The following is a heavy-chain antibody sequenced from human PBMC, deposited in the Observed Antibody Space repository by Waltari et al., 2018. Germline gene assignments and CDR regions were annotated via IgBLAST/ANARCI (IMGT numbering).Heavy chain of an antibody. CDR1: GFSFDNFA. CDR2: ISWDSRAI. J-gene: IGHJ6*02. D-gene: IGHD6-13*01. Sequence: EVKVVESGGGLVQPGRSLRLSCTGSGFSFDNFARHWVRQAQGKGLEWGSGISWDSRAIGYADSVKGRFTIARDNARNSVYLQMNSLRSEDMALYYCAKGVSSWYSFGMDVWGQGTTVTVSS. V-gene: IGHV3-9*03. CDR3: AKGVSSWYSFGMDV.